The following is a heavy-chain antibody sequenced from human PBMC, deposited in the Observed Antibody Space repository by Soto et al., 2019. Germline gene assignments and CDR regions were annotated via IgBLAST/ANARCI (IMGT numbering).Heavy chain of an antibody. V-gene: IGHV4-59*01. CDR3: ARHNPIGNNWNYFDY. CDR1: GGSINSYY. CDR2: ISYSGST. Sequence: QVQLQESGPGLVKPSETLSPTCTVSGGSINSYYWGWVRQPPGKGLEWIGYISYSGSTSNNPSLTGRVTISVDTSKNQFSLKVSSVTAADTAVYYCARHNPIGNNWNYFDYWGQGTLVTVSS. D-gene: IGHD1-1*01. J-gene: IGHJ4*02.